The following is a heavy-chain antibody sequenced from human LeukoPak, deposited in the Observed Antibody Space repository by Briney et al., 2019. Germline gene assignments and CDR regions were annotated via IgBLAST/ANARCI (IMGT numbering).Heavy chain of an antibody. Sequence: GASVKVSCRASGYTFSTYGINWVRQAPGQGLEWMGWINAYNDDTKYAQRLQGRVTMTADTSTTTAYMELRALRSDDTAVYYCARAYGSGSYYVKAADYWGQGTLVTVSS. CDR1: GYTFSTYG. CDR3: ARAYGSGSYYVKAADY. J-gene: IGHJ4*02. V-gene: IGHV1-18*01. CDR2: INAYNDDT. D-gene: IGHD3-10*01.